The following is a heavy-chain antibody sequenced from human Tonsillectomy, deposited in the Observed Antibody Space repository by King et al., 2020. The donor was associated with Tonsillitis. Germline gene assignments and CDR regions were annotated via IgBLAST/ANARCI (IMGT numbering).Heavy chain of an antibody. V-gene: IGHV5-51*01. CDR3: AKFIFGNRLRNGYFDL. CDR1: GYSFPNYW. D-gene: IGHD3-10*02. J-gene: IGHJ2*01. CDR2: IYPGDSDT. Sequence: QLVQSGAEVKETGQSLKISCKGSGYSFPNYWIGWVRQMPGKGLEWMGFIYPGDSDTRYSPSFQGQVTISADKSISAAYLQWSSLKASDTAMYYCAKFIFGNRLRNGYFDLWGRGTLVSVSS.